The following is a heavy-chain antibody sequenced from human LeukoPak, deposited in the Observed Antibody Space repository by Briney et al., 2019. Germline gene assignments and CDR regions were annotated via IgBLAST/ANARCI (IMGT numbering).Heavy chain of an antibody. Sequence: GGSLRLSCAASGFTFSSYGMHWVRQAPGKGLEWVAFIWYDGSNKYYADSVKGRFTISRDNSKNTLYLQMNSLRAEDTAVYYCVIGVRGSGSYYKPFDYWGQGTLVTVSS. J-gene: IGHJ4*02. CDR3: VIGVRGSGSYYKPFDY. CDR1: GFTFSSYG. V-gene: IGHV3-30*02. CDR2: IWYDGSNK. D-gene: IGHD3-10*01.